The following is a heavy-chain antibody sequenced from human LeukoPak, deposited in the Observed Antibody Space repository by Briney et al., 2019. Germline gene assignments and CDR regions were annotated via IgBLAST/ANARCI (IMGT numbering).Heavy chain of an antibody. CDR2: IYNSAST. D-gene: IGHD4-11*01. V-gene: IGHV4-59*12. J-gene: IGHJ4*02. CDR1: GGSISSYY. CDR3: ARGYRYFDY. Sequence: SETLSLTCTVSGGSISSYYWSWIRQPPGKGLEWIGYIYNSASTNYNPSLKSRVTISVDTSKNQFSLKLSSVTAADTAVYYCARGYRYFDYWGQGTLVTVSS.